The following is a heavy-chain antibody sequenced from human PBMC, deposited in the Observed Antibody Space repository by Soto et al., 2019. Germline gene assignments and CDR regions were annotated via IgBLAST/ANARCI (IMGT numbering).Heavy chain of an antibody. CDR3: ARDMAGYYYGMDV. Sequence: PGGSLRLSCAASGFTFSSYSMNWVRQAPGKGLEWISYISSSGSTIYYVDSVKGRFTISRDNAKNSLYLQMNSLRDEDTAVYYCARDMAGYYYGMDVWGQGTAVTVSS. D-gene: IGHD3-10*01. J-gene: IGHJ6*02. V-gene: IGHV3-48*02. CDR2: ISSSGSTI. CDR1: GFTFSSYS.